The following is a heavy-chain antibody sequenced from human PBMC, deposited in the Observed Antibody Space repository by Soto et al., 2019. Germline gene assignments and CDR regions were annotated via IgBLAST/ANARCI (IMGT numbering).Heavy chain of an antibody. CDR3: ARDQKVGATSYFDL. D-gene: IGHD1-26*01. Sequence: EVQLVESGGGLVKPGGFLRLSCAASGFTVSDYSMIWVRQAPGKGVEGVSCIRGSSSYTYHGDSEKGRLTISRDNATNSLDLQMNSLGAADPAVYYCARDQKVGATSYFDLWGHGTLVTVSS. CDR2: IRGSSSYT. J-gene: IGHJ2*01. V-gene: IGHV3-21*01. CDR1: GFTVSDYS.